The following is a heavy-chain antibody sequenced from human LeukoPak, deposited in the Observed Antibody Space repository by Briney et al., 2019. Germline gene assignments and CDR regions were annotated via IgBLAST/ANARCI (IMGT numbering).Heavy chain of an antibody. CDR1: GGTFTSYA. CDR3: ASHARYCSSTSCYLNWFDP. Sequence: ASVTVSRTAAGGTFTSYAISWVWQAPGPGIEWMGGIIHIFGTANYAEEFQGRVTTTTEECTRKACTERSSLRSGDTAVYYCASHARYCSSTSCYLNWFDPWGQGTLVTVSS. CDR2: IIHIFGTA. D-gene: IGHD2-2*01. J-gene: IGHJ5*02. V-gene: IGHV1-69*05.